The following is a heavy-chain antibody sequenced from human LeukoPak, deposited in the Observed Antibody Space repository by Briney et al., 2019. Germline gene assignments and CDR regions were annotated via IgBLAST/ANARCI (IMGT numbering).Heavy chain of an antibody. CDR2: ISSSGTTI. V-gene: IGHV3-11*04. CDR3: AREGSGHDAFDI. CDR1: GFTFSDYY. Sequence: GGSLRLSCAASGFTFSDYYMTWIRQAPGKGLEWLSYISSSGTTIYYADSVKGRFTISRDNAKNSLYLQMNSLRAEDTAVYYCAREGSGHDAFDIWGQGTMVTVSS. D-gene: IGHD5-12*01. J-gene: IGHJ3*02.